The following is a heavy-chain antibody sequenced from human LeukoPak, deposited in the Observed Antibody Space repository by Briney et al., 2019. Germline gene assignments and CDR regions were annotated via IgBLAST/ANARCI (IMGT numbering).Heavy chain of an antibody. D-gene: IGHD3/OR15-3a*01. CDR2: ISGSGGST. J-gene: IGHJ6*02. Sequence: GASLRLSCAASGFTFSSYAMSWVRQAPGKGLEWVSAISGSGGSTYYADSVKGRFTISRDNSKNTLYLQMNSLRAEDTAVYYCAKGAQADWYYYYYYGMDVWGQGTTVTVSS. V-gene: IGHV3-23*01. CDR1: GFTFSSYA. CDR3: AKGAQADWYYYYYYGMDV.